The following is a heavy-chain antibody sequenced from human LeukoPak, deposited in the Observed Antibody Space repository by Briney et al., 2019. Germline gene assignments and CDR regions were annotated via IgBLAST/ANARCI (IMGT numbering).Heavy chain of an antibody. V-gene: IGHV4-59*01. CDR1: GGSISSYY. D-gene: IGHD5-24*01. CDR3: ARALRDGYNWGDYFDY. J-gene: IGHJ4*02. Sequence: PSETLSLTCTVSGGSISSYYWSWIRQPPGKGLEWIGYIYYSGSTNYNPSLKSRVTISVDTSKNQFSLKLSSVTAADTAVYYCARALRDGYNWGDYFDYWGQGTLVTVSS. CDR2: IYYSGST.